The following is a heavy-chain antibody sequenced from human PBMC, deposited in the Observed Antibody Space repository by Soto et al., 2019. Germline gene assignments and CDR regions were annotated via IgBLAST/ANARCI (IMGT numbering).Heavy chain of an antibody. CDR3: ATMGTPATGLYYFDY. V-gene: IGHV4-30-4*08. J-gene: IGHJ4*02. D-gene: IGHD2-15*01. CDR1: GASVSSGSYY. Sequence: SETLSLTCTVSGASVSSGSYYWSWIRQPPGKGLEWIGFISYSGSAYYNPSLKSRVTISVDTSKNQFSLNLSFVTAADTAVYYCATMGTPATGLYYFDYWGQGTLVTVSS. CDR2: ISYSGSA.